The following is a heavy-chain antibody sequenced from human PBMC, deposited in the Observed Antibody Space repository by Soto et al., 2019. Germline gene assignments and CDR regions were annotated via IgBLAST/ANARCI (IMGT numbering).Heavy chain of an antibody. J-gene: IGHJ6*02. CDR2: ISAYSGHT. CDR1: GYTFTDYS. V-gene: IGHV1-18*01. Sequence: QVQLVQSGGEVKKPGASVKVSCKASGYTFTDYSISWVRQAPGQGLEWMGWISAYSGHTNYVQHLRGRVSMTTDTPTNTAYMELRSLTSDDTAIYYCEREVEWELVYLGLSFSGMDVWGRGTSITVSS. D-gene: IGHD7-27*01. CDR3: EREVEWELVYLGLSFSGMDV.